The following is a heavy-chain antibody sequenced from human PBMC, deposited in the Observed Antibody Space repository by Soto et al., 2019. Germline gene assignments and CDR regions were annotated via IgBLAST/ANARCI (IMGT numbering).Heavy chain of an antibody. V-gene: IGHV1-3*01. Sequence: ASVKVSCKASGYTFTSYAMHWVRQAPGQRLEWMGWINAGNGNTKYSQKFQGRVTITRDTSACTAYMELSSLRSEDTALYYCARARRHYDFWSGYMDVWGKGTTVTVSS. CDR3: ARARRHYDFWSGYMDV. D-gene: IGHD3-3*01. CDR2: INAGNGNT. J-gene: IGHJ6*03. CDR1: GYTFTSYA.